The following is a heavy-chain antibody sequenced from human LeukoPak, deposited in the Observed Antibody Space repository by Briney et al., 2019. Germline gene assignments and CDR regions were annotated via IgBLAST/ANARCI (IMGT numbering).Heavy chain of an antibody. J-gene: IGHJ2*01. CDR3: AREARDFDWLLFDL. CDR2: TNAGNGNT. D-gene: IGHD3-9*01. Sequence: ASVKVSCKASGYTFTSYAMHWVRQAPGQRLEWMGWTNAGNGNTKYSQKFQGRVTITRDTSASTAYMELSSLRSEDTAVYYCAREARDFDWLLFDLWGRGTLVTVSS. V-gene: IGHV1-3*01. CDR1: GYTFTSYA.